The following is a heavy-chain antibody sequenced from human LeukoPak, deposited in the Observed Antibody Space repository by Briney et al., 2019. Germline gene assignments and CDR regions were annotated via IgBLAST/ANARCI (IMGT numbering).Heavy chain of an antibody. V-gene: IGHV4-4*09. CDR2: IYTSGGT. D-gene: IGHD6-6*01. J-gene: IGHJ4*02. Sequence: SETLSLTCTVSGDSISSYYWSWIRQPPGKGLEWIGYIYTSGGTNYIPSLKGRVTISIDTSKNQFSLKLSSVTAADTAVYYCARLTRLSTSPDRYYLDYWGQGTLVTVSS. CDR3: ARLTRLSTSPDRYYLDY. CDR1: GDSISSYY.